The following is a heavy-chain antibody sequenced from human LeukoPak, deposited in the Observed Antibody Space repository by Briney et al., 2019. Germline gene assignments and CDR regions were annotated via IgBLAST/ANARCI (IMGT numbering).Heavy chain of an antibody. V-gene: IGHV3-15*07. J-gene: IGHJ6*02. CDR2: IKSKTDGGTT. CDR3: TTDLAGAIWEGYYYYGMDV. CDR1: GFTFSNAW. D-gene: IGHD1-26*01. Sequence: PGGSLRLSCAASGFTFSNAWMNWVRQAPGKGLEWVGRIKSKTDGGTTDYAAPVKGRFTISRDDSKNTLYLRMNSLKTEDTAVYYCTTDLAGAIWEGYYYYGMDVWGQGTTVTVSS.